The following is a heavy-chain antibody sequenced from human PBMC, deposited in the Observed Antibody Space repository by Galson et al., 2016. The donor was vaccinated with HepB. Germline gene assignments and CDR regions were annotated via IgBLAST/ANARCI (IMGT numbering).Heavy chain of an antibody. Sequence: SETLSLTCVVSGGSISSSNWWSWVRQPPGKGLEWIGEIFHSGSTRYNPSLRSRVSISVDKSNDQFSLKVSSVTAADTAVYFCTRAGCSDSACNHGYYYDYWGQGTLVTVSS. V-gene: IGHV4-4*02. J-gene: IGHJ4*02. D-gene: IGHD3-10*02. CDR2: IFHSGST. CDR3: TRAGCSDSACNHGYYYDY. CDR1: GGSISSSNW.